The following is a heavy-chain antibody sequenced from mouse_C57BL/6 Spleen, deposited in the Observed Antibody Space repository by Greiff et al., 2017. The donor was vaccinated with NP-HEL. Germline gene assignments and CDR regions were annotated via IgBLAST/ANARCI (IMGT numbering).Heavy chain of an antibody. CDR1: GYTFTSYW. Sequence: QVQLQQPGAELVKPGASVKLSCKASGYTFTSYWMHWVKQRPGRGLEWIGRIDPNSGGTKYNEKFKSKATLTVDKPSSTAYMQLSSLTSKDSAVYYCARSWDEYYYAMDYWGQGTSVTVSS. V-gene: IGHV1-72*01. CDR2: IDPNSGGT. J-gene: IGHJ4*01. D-gene: IGHD4-1*01. CDR3: ARSWDEYYYAMDY.